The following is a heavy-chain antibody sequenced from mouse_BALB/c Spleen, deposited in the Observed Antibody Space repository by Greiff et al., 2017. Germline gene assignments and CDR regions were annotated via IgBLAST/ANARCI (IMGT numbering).Heavy chain of an antibody. D-gene: IGHD2-4*01. CDR3: ARYYYDYDVKAWFAY. Sequence: VKLVESGAELAKPGASVKMSCKASGYTFTSYWMHWVKQRPGQGLEWIGYINPSTGYTEYNQKFKDKATLTADKSSSTAYMQLSSLTSEDSAVYYCARYYYDYDVKAWFAYWGQGTLVTVSA. CDR2: INPSTGYT. J-gene: IGHJ3*01. CDR1: GYTFTSYW. V-gene: IGHV1-7*01.